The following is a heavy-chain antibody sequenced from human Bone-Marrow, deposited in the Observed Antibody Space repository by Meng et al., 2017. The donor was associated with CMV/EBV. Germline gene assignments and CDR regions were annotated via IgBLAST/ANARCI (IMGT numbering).Heavy chain of an antibody. J-gene: IGHJ4*02. CDR3: AKFRLDITIFGVVTAAGFDY. CDR1: GFTFSSYA. V-gene: IGHV3-23*01. Sequence: GESLKISCAASGFTFSSYAMSWVRQAPGKGLEWVSAISGSGGSTYYADSVKGQFTISRDNSKNTLYLQMNSLRAEDTAVYYCAKFRLDITIFGVVTAAGFDYWGQGTLVTVSS. D-gene: IGHD3-3*01. CDR2: ISGSGGST.